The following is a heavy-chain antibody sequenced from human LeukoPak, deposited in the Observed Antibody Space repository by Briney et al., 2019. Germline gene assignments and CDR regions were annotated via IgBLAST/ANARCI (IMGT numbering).Heavy chain of an antibody. J-gene: IGHJ4*02. Sequence: GGSLRLSCAASGFTFSSYAMTWVRQAPGKGLEWVSAISGSDSSTYYADSVKGRFTISRDNSKNSLYLQMSSLRADDTAVYYGAKGHHHGSGSFWVWGQGTLVTVSS. D-gene: IGHD3-10*01. V-gene: IGHV3-23*01. CDR3: AKGHHHGSGSFWV. CDR2: ISGSDSST. CDR1: GFTFSSYA.